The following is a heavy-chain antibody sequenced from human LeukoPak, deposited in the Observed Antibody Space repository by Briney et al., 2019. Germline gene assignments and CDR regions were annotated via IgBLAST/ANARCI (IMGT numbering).Heavy chain of an antibody. CDR2: IYHSGRT. CDR1: GGSISSGGYS. V-gene: IGHV4-30-2*01. D-gene: IGHD5-12*01. Sequence: SAALSRTCAVSGGSISSGGYSWSWIREPPGEVLEWIGYIYHSGRTYYNPSLKSRVTISVDRSKNQFSLKLSSVTAADTAVYYCARGEGGYDSPFDYWGQGTLVTVSS. J-gene: IGHJ4*02. CDR3: ARGEGGYDSPFDY.